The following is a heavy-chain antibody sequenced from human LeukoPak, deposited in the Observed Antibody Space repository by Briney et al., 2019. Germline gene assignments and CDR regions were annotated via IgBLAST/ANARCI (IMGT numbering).Heavy chain of an antibody. V-gene: IGHV4-39*07. CDR2: IYYSGST. CDR3: ARGPLRFRAGHFDY. Sequence: SETLSLTCTVSGGSISSSSYYWGWIRQPPGKGLEWIGSIYYSGSTYYNPSLKSRVTISVDTSKNQFSLKLSSVTAADTAVYYCARGPLRFRAGHFDYWGQGTLVTVSS. D-gene: IGHD3-3*01. J-gene: IGHJ4*02. CDR1: GGSISSSSYY.